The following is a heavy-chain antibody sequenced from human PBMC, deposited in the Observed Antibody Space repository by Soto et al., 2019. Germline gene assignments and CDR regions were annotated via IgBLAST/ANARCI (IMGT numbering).Heavy chain of an antibody. CDR1: GFTFSSYA. J-gene: IGHJ4*02. Sequence: GGSLRLSCAASGFTFSSYAMSWVRQAPGKGLEWVSAISSSGGGTSYTDSVKGRFTISRDTSKSTLYLQMSSLRAEDTAVYYCATGSASYDYWGQGTLVTVSS. V-gene: IGHV3-23*01. CDR2: ISSSGGGT. CDR3: ATGSASYDY. D-gene: IGHD1-26*01.